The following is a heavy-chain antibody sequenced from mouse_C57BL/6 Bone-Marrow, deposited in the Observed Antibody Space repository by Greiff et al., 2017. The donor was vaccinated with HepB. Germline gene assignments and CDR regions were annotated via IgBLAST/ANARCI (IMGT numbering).Heavy chain of an antibody. CDR3: ARGVLPYYYAMDY. D-gene: IGHD1-1*01. J-gene: IGHJ4*01. Sequence: LMESGAELVRPGSSVKLSCKDSYFAFMASAMHWVKQRPGHGLEWIGSFTMYSDATEYSENFKGKATLTANTSSSTAYMELSSLTSEDSAVYYCARGVLPYYYAMDYWGQGTSVTVSS. V-gene: IGHV1-49*01. CDR1: YFAFMASA. CDR2: FTMYSDAT.